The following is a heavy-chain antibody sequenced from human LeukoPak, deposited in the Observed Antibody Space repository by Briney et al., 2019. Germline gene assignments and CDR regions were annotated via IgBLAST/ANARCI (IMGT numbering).Heavy chain of an antibody. V-gene: IGHV4-39*01. CDR1: GGSISSSSYY. CDR3: ARAGTGNTYYDFWSGYYRLCWFDP. CDR2: IYYSGST. J-gene: IGHJ5*02. D-gene: IGHD3-3*01. Sequence: SETLPLTCTVSGGSISSSSYYWGWIRQPPGKGLEWIGSIYYSGSTYYNPSLKSRVTISVDTSKNQFSLKLSSVTAADTAVYYCARAGTGNTYYDFWSGYYRLCWFDPWGQGTLVTVSS.